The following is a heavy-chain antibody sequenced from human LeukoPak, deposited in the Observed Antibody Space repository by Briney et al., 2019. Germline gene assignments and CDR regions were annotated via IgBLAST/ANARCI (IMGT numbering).Heavy chain of an antibody. J-gene: IGHJ3*02. CDR1: GGSISSSSYY. CDR3: ATQDAFDI. Sequence: SETLSLTCTVSGGSISSSSYYWGWIRQPPGKGLEWIGSIYYSGSTYYNPSLKSRVTISVDTSKNQFSLKLSSVTAADTAVYYCATQDAFDIWGQGTMVTVSS. CDR2: IYYSGST. V-gene: IGHV4-39*01.